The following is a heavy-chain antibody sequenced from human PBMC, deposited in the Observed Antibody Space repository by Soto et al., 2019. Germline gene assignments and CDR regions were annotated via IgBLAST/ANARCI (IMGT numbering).Heavy chain of an antibody. J-gene: IGHJ4*02. D-gene: IGHD1-26*01. Sequence: CETLSLTCGVSGYSIISGNWWGWIRQPPGKGLEWIGYIYYSGTTYYNPCLKSRVTMSVDTSKNQFSLKLTSVTAVATAVYYCARREIQGPIDYWGQG. CDR2: IYYSGTT. V-gene: IGHV4-28*01. CDR3: ARREIQGPIDY. CDR1: GYSIISGNW.